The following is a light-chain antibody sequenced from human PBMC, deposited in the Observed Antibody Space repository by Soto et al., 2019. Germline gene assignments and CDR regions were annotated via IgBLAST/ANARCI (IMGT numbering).Light chain of an antibody. Sequence: DIQMTQSPSTLSASVGDRVTLTCRSSQTISRWLAWYQQKPGKAPKLLIYAASSLQSGVPSRFSGSGSGTDFTLTISSLQPEDFATYYCQHADSFPLITFGQGTRLEIK. J-gene: IGKJ5*01. V-gene: IGKV1-12*01. CDR1: QTISRW. CDR3: QHADSFPLIT. CDR2: AAS.